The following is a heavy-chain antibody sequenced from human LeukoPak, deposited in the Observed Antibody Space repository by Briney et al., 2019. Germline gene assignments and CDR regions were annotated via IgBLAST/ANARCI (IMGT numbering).Heavy chain of an antibody. Sequence: GGSLRLSCAASGFIFGSNYMSWVRQAPGKGLEWVSVIYTGGNTYYADFVKGRFIISRDNSKNTLYLQMNNLRVEDTAVYYCAGHDWFDPWGQGTLVTVSS. CDR1: GFIFGSNY. CDR3: AGHDWFDP. J-gene: IGHJ5*02. CDR2: IYTGGNT. V-gene: IGHV3-53*01.